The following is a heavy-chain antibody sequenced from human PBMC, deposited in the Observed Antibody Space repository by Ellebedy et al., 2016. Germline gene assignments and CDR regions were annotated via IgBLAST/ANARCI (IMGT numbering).Heavy chain of an antibody. CDR1: GFTFRTYT. D-gene: IGHD6-13*01. V-gene: IGHV3-64*01. J-gene: IGHJ4*02. Sequence: GGSLRLSCAASGFTFRTYTMHWGRQAPGKGLEYVSAISSKGDSTDYANSVKGRFTISRDNSKNTLYLQMDSPRDEDMAVYYCARAEYSRTWYAGDLPYWGQGTLVTVSS. CDR2: ISSKGDST. CDR3: ARAEYSRTWYAGDLPY.